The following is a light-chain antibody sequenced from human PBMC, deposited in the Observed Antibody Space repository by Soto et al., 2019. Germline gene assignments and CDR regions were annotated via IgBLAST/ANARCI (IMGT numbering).Light chain of an antibody. Sequence: EILLTQSPGALAVSPGEVATLSCRASQSVRDNLAWYQQKPGQAPRLLIFGASSRATGVPARFSGSGSGTEFTLTINSLQSEDFAVYFCQQYDNLPLTFGPGTKVDIK. CDR1: QSVRDN. V-gene: IGKV3-15*01. CDR2: GAS. J-gene: IGKJ3*01. CDR3: QQYDNLPLT.